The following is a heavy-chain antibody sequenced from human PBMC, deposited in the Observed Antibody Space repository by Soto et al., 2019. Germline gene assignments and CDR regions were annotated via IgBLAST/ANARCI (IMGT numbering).Heavy chain of an antibody. V-gene: IGHV3-21*01. J-gene: IGHJ3*02. CDR1: GFTFSSYS. CDR2: ISSSSSYI. D-gene: IGHD3-3*01. CDR3: ASFAAFDAFDI. Sequence: GGSLRLSCAASGFTFSSYSMNWVRQAPGKGRVWVSSISSSSSYIYYADSVKGRFTISRDNAKNSLYLQMNSLRAEDSAVYYCASFAAFDAFDIWGQGTMVTVSS.